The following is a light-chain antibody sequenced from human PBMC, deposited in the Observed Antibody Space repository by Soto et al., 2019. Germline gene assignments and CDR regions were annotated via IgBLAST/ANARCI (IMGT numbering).Light chain of an antibody. V-gene: IGKV1-39*01. CDR1: QSISSY. CDR2: AAS. CDR3: QQSYSTPLT. Sequence: IQMTHASSSLSASVGDRVTITCRASQSISSYLNWYQQKPGKAPKLLIYAASSLQSGVPSRFSGSGSGTDFTLTISSRQPEYFATYNCQQSYSTPLTDGGGTRVDIK. J-gene: IGKJ4*01.